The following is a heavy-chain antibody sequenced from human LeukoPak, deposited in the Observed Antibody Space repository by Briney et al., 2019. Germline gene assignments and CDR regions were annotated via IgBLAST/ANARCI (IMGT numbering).Heavy chain of an antibody. CDR1: GFTFDDYA. J-gene: IGHJ5*02. V-gene: IGHV3-43*02. D-gene: IGHD2-15*01. CDR3: ATFLGYSHL. CDR2: ISGDGGGT. Sequence: PGGSLRLSCAASGFTFDDYAMHWVRQAPGKGLEWVSLISGDGGGTYYADSVKGRFTISRDNSKNSLYLQMNSLRTEDTALYYCATFLGYSHLWGQGTLVTVSS.